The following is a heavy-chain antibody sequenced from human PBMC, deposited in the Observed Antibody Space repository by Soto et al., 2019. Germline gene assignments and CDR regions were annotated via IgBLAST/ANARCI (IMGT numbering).Heavy chain of an antibody. CDR2: MNPNTGNS. CDR3: ARVESHALLDY. CDR1: GYTFTSYD. Sequence: SVKVFCKASGYTFTSYDIYWVRQATGQGLEWMGWMNPNTGNSGYAQKFQGRVTMTSDTSISTAHMELNSLRAEGTAVYYCARVESHALLDYWGQGTLVTGSP. V-gene: IGHV1-8*01. J-gene: IGHJ4*02.